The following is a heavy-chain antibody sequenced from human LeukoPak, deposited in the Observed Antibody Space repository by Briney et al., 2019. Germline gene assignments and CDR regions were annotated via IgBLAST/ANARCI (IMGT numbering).Heavy chain of an antibody. V-gene: IGHV4-34*01. J-gene: IGHJ4*02. D-gene: IGHD6-13*01. Sequence: PSETLSLTCAVYGGSFSGYYWSWVRQPPGKGLEWIGEINHRGGTNYKPSLESRITMSVDTSKNQFSLKLTSVTAADTAVYYCARRTTWSNLDYWGQGALVTVSS. CDR1: GGSFSGYY. CDR3: ARRTTWSNLDY. CDR2: INHRGGT.